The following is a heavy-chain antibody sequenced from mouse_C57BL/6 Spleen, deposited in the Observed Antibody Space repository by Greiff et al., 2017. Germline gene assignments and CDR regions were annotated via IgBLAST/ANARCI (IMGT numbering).Heavy chain of an antibody. CDR3: ARPFITTVVATGDWFAY. V-gene: IGHV5-6*01. CDR2: ISSGGSYT. Sequence: EVMLVESGGDLVKPGGSLKLSCAASGFTFSSYGMSWVRQTPDKRLEWVATISSGGSYTYYPDSVKGRFTISRDNAKNTLYLQMSSLKSEDTAMYYCARPFITTVVATGDWFAYWGQGTLVTVSA. CDR1: GFTFSSYG. J-gene: IGHJ3*01. D-gene: IGHD1-1*01.